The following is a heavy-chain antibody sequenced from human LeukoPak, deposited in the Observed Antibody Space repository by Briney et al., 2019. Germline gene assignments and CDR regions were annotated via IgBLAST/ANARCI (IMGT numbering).Heavy chain of an antibody. CDR1: GYSFTSYW. V-gene: IGHV5-51*01. J-gene: IGHJ6*03. CDR2: IYPGDSDT. CDR3: ARHGTGTTFPYYYYMDV. D-gene: IGHD1-1*01. Sequence: GESLKISCKGSGYSFTSYWIGWVRQMPGKGLEWMGIIYPGDSDTRYSPSFQGQVTISADKSISTAYLQWSSLKASDTAMYYCARHGTGTTFPYYYYMDVWGRGTTVTVSS.